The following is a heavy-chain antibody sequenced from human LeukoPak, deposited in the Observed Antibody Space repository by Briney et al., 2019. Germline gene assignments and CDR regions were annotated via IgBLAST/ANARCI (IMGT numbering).Heavy chain of an antibody. D-gene: IGHD1-26*01. CDR2: MYTVGST. CDR1: GFMVSINY. J-gene: IGHJ3*02. V-gene: IGHV3-53*01. CDR3: ARRISGGAYAFDI. Sequence: GSLRLSCAASGFMVSINYMSWVRQAPGKGLEWVSVMYTVGSTSYADSVKGRFTITRDNSRNTLHLQMNSLRAEDAAVYYCARRISGGAYAFDIWGQGKMVTVSS.